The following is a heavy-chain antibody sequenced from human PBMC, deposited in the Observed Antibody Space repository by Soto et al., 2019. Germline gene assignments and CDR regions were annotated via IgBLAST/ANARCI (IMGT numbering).Heavy chain of an antibody. CDR2: LYPADSDT. CDR3: ARHGNNGAYYYYGMDV. J-gene: IGHJ6*02. Sequence: GEYLKICCKGSGYSVAGYWIACVRQMPWKGLEWMGLLYPADSDTSYSPSFEGQVTISADKSNSTAYLKWGSLKASDTAMYCCARHGNNGAYYYYGMDVRDQGTTVTVSS. CDR1: GYSVAGYW. D-gene: IGHD2-8*01. V-gene: IGHV5-51*01.